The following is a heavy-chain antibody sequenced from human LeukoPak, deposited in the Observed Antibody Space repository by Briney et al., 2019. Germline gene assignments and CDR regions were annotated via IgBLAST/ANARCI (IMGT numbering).Heavy chain of an antibody. V-gene: IGHV3-30*03. CDR1: GFTFNNYG. D-gene: IGHD3-16*01. J-gene: IGHJ3*02. CDR2: ISYDGRNI. CDR3: ARSPLGSDAFDI. Sequence: GKSLRLSCAASGFTFNNYGMHWVRQAPGKGLEWVAVISYDGRNIHYPDSVKGRFTISRDISTDTLWLQMDSLRTEDTAVYYCARSPLGSDAFDIWGQGTMVTVSS.